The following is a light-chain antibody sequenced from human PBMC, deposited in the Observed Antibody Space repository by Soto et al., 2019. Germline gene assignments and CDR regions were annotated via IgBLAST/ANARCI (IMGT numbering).Light chain of an antibody. J-gene: IGKJ4*01. CDR1: QGISSF. CDR3: QQVESYPTT. Sequence: IQLTQTPSSLSASVGDRVTIPCRASQGISSFLAWDQQKPGKAPKLLIYAASSLQSGVTSRFGGSVFGTDFTLTITSLQPEDFATYYCQQVESYPTTFGGGAKVEMK. V-gene: IGKV1-9*01. CDR2: AAS.